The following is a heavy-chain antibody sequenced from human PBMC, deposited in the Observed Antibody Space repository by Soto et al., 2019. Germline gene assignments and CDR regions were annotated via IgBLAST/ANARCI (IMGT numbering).Heavy chain of an antibody. D-gene: IGHD2-21*02. Sequence: QVQLVESGGGVVQPGRSLRLSCAASGFTFSSYGMHWVRQAPGKGLEWVAVISYDGSNKYYADSVKGRFTISRDNSKNTLYLQMNSLRAEDTAVYYCANGQVTVVTPGYFHHWGQGTLVTASS. J-gene: IGHJ1*01. V-gene: IGHV3-30*18. CDR3: ANGQVTVVTPGYFHH. CDR2: ISYDGSNK. CDR1: GFTFSSYG.